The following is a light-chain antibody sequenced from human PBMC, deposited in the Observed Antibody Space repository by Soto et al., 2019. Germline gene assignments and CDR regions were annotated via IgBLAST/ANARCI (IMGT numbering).Light chain of an antibody. Sequence: QSALTQPASVSGSPGQSITISCTGTSSDVGGYNYVSWYQQHPGKAPKLMIYEVSNRPSGVSTRFSGSKSGNTASLTISGLQAEDEADYYCSSYTYSSTPGVVFGGGTKLTVL. CDR2: EVS. V-gene: IGLV2-14*01. CDR1: SSDVGGYNY. CDR3: SSYTYSSTPGVV. J-gene: IGLJ2*01.